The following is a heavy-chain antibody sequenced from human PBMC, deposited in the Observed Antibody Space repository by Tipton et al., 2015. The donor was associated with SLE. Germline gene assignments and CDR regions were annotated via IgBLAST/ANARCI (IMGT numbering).Heavy chain of an antibody. V-gene: IGHV3-33*01. CDR3: ARGGGGQQLVF. J-gene: IGHJ4*02. CDR2: IWYDGSNK. CDR1: GFTFSSYG. Sequence: SLRLSCAASGFTFSSYGMHWVRQAPGKGLEWVAVIWYDGSNKYYADSVKGRFTISRDNSKNTLYLQMNSLRAEDTAVYYCARGGGGQQLVFWGQGTLVTVSS. D-gene: IGHD6-13*01.